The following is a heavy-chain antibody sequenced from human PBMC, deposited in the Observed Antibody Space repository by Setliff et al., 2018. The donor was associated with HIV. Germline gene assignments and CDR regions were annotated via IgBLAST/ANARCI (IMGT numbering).Heavy chain of an antibody. CDR3: ARRSPGGGYYMDV. CDR1: GGSFSGYD. J-gene: IGHJ6*03. CDR2: INHSGST. Sequence: SETLSLTCAVYGGSFSGYDWSWIRQPPGKGLEWIGEINHSGSTNYNPSLKSRVTISVDTSKNQFSLKLYSVTAADTSVYYCARRSPGGGYYMDVWGKGTTVTVSS. V-gene: IGHV4-34*01. D-gene: IGHD3-16*01.